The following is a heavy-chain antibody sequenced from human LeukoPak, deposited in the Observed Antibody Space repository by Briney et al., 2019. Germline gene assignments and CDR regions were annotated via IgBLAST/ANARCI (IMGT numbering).Heavy chain of an antibody. J-gene: IGHJ6*03. CDR1: DFSFITYA. Sequence: GGSLRLSCAASDFSFITYAMSWVRQAPGKGLEWVSTISGGGDATYYADSVKGRFTISRDNAKNSLYLQMNSLRAEDTAVYYCASTSSIAAAGNYYYYMDVWGKGTTVTVSS. CDR2: ISGGGDAT. V-gene: IGHV3-23*01. D-gene: IGHD6-13*01. CDR3: ASTSSIAAAGNYYYYMDV.